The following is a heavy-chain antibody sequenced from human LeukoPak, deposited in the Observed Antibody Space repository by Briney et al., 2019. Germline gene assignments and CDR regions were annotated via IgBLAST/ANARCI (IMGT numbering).Heavy chain of an antibody. V-gene: IGHV4-34*01. D-gene: IGHD6-19*01. CDR1: GGSFSGYY. CDR2: INHSGST. CDR3: ARVRIDNSDWLFDS. Sequence: SETLSLTCAVYGGSFSGYYWSWIRQPPGKGLEWIGEINHSGSTNYNPSLKSRVTISVDTSKNQFSLKLSSVTASDTAVYYCARVRIDNSDWLFDSWGQGTLVTVSS. J-gene: IGHJ4*02.